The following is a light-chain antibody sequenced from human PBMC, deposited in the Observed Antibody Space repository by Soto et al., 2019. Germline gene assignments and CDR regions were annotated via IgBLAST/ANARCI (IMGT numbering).Light chain of an antibody. CDR2: AAS. CDR1: QAIAKD. CDR3: LQEHDYPRT. Sequence: AIQLTQSPSSLSASAGDRVTISCRASQAIAKDLGWYQQRPGTAPKLLIYAASTSQSGVPSRCSGGGSGTDFTLTISSLQPEDSATYYCLQEHDYPRTFGQGTKVDIK. J-gene: IGKJ2*01. V-gene: IGKV1-6*02.